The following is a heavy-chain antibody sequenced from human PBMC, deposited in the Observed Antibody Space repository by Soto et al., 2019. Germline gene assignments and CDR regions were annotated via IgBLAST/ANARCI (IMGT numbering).Heavy chain of an antibody. CDR1: GRSISSDGYY. J-gene: IGHJ4*02. D-gene: IGHD3-22*01. V-gene: IGHV4-31*03. CDR3: ASSGDSSGYYARAFDD. Sequence: TLSLTCPLSGRSISSDGYYWRWLRQHPGKGLEWIGYIYYSGSTYYKPSRKSRVTISVGTSKSQFSLKLGSVTAAGTSVYFGASSGDSSGYYARAFDDCVQGTLVAVSS. CDR2: IYYSGST.